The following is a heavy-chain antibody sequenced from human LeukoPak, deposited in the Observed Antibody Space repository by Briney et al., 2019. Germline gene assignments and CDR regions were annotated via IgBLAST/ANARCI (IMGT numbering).Heavy chain of an antibody. J-gene: IGHJ4*02. V-gene: IGHV3-23*01. CDR3: AKVVAGNIDYYFDY. Sequence: PGGSLRLSCAASGFTFSSYAMSWVRQAPGKGLEWVAGISGTGGSTHYADSEKGRFTISRDNSKNTVYLQMRNLRVEHTAVYYCAKVVAGNIDYYFDYWGQGILVAVSS. CDR1: GFTFSSYA. D-gene: IGHD2/OR15-2a*01. CDR2: ISGTGGST.